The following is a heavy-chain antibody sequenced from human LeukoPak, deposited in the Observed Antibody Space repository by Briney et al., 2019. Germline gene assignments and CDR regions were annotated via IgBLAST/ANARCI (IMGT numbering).Heavy chain of an antibody. Sequence: PAETLSLTCSVSGGSISGSSYYWAWVRPPPGKWLEWIGIINDSGNTYYNPSLRSRVTISVDTSKNQFSLKVNSVTAADTAVYYCARGYDYWGQGTLVTVSS. V-gene: IGHV4-39*02. CDR3: ARGYDY. CDR1: GGSISGSSYY. CDR2: INDSGNT. J-gene: IGHJ4*01.